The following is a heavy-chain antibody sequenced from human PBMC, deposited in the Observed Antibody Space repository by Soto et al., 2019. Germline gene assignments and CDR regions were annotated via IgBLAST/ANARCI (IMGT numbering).Heavy chain of an antibody. CDR1: GGSISSSSYY. V-gene: IGHV4-39*01. CDR3: ARQDCTNGVCSKVDY. Sequence: SETLSLTCTVSGGSISSSSYYWGWIRQPPGKGLEWIGSIYYSGSTYYNPSLKSRVTISVDTSRNQFSLKLSSVAAADTAVYYCARQDCTNGVCSKVDYWGQGTLVTVS. D-gene: IGHD2-8*01. J-gene: IGHJ4*02. CDR2: IYYSGST.